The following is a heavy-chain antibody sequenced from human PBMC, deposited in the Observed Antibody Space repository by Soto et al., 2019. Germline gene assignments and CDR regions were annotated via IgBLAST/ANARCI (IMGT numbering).Heavy chain of an antibody. CDR3: ARGRGIGFSSTWNIYWYYNMDV. CDR1: GGTFSDYA. Sequence: QVQLVQSGAEVRKSGSSVKVSCKAAGGTFSDYALSWVRQAPGQGLEWMGGIIPMFATTNYAQKFQGRVTITPDDSATTAHMELSSLKSEDTAVDYCARGRGIGFSSTWNIYWYYNMDVWGQGTTVTVSS. D-gene: IGHD6-13*01. CDR2: IIPMFATT. V-gene: IGHV1-69*01. J-gene: IGHJ6*02.